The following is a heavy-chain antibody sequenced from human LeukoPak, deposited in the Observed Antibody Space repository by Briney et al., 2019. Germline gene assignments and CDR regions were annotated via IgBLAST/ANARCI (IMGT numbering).Heavy chain of an antibody. V-gene: IGHV4-59*01. Sequence: NPSETLSLTCTVSGGPLSCYYGSWIRQPPGKGLEWMGYIYYSGSTNYNPSLKSRVTISIDTSKNQFSLKVSSVTAAETAVYYCACEPQCQAKHLDYRGQGTLVTVSS. CDR1: GGPLSCYY. D-gene: IGHD6-19*01. J-gene: IGHJ4*02. CDR2: IYYSGST. CDR3: ACEPQCQAKHLDY.